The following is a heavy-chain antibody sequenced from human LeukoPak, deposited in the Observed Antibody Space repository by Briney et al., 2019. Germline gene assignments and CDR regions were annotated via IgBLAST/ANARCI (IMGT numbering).Heavy chain of an antibody. CDR3: ARKRFLEWYYFDY. CDR1: GGTGSSYA. CDR2: IIPIFGTA. Sequence: GASVKESCKASGGTGSSYAISWVRQATGHGLHWIGGIIPIFGTANYAQKFQGRVTITADESTSTAYMELSSLRSEATAVYYCARKRFLEWYYFDYWGQGTLVTVSS. J-gene: IGHJ4*02. D-gene: IGHD3-3*01. V-gene: IGHV1-69*13.